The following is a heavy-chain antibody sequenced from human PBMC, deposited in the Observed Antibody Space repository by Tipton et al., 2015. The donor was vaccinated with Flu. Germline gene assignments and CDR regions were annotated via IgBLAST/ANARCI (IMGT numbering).Heavy chain of an antibody. CDR1: GYSFSSYW. Sequence: QLVQSGAEVKKPGESLKISCKGSGYSFSSYWIGWVRQMPGKGLEWMGIIYPGDSDTRYSPSFQGQVTISADKSISTAYLQWSSLKASDTAMYYCVRQPYLGDYGGYFDYWGQGTLVTVSS. CDR3: VRQPYLGDYGGYFDY. CDR2: IYPGDSDT. J-gene: IGHJ4*02. D-gene: IGHD4-17*01. V-gene: IGHV5-51*01.